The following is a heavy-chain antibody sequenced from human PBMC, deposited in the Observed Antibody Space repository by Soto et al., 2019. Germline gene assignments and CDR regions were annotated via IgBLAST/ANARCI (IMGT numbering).Heavy chain of an antibody. Sequence: QITLKESGPTLVKPTQTLTLTCTFSGFSLSTSGVGVGWIRQPPGKALEWLALIYWNDDKRYSPSLKSRLTITKDTSKNQVVLTMTNMDPVDTATYYCARPRGTGPSLEGVAPHYFDYWGQGTLVTVSS. CDR1: GFSLSTSGVG. CDR2: IYWNDDK. J-gene: IGHJ4*02. CDR3: ARPRGTGPSLEGVAPHYFDY. V-gene: IGHV2-5*01. D-gene: IGHD2-8*02.